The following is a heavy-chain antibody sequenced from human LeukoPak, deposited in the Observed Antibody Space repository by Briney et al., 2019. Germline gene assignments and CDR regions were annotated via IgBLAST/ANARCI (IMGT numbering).Heavy chain of an antibody. D-gene: IGHD6-19*01. J-gene: IGHJ6*02. CDR1: GYTFTSYG. V-gene: IGHV1-18*01. CDR2: ISAYNGNT. Sequence: ASVKVSCKASGYTFTSYGISWVRQAPGHGLGWMGWISAYNGNTNYAQKLQGRVTMTTDTSTSTAYMELRSLRSDDTAVYYCARTDYSSGWSRLGTYYYYGMDVWGQGTTVTVSS. CDR3: ARTDYSSGWSRLGTYYYYGMDV.